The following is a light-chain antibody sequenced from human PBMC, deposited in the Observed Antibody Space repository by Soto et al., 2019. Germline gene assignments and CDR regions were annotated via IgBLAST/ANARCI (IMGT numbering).Light chain of an antibody. CDR1: QSVTSTY. CDR2: GAS. V-gene: IGKV3-20*01. Sequence: EIVLTQSPGPLSLFPGEKATLSCRASQSVTSTYLACNHQKPGQAPRLLIYGASSRATGIPDRFSGSGSGTDFTLTISRLEPEDFAVYYCQQYGSSPRTFGQGTKLEIK. CDR3: QQYGSSPRT. J-gene: IGKJ2*01.